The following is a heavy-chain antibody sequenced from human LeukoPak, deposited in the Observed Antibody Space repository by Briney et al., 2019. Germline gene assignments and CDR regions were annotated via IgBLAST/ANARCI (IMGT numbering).Heavy chain of an antibody. CDR1: GGSISNYY. CDR3: ARRAYGSGSFNRYHFDY. CDR2: IYYSGST. D-gene: IGHD3-10*01. J-gene: IGHJ4*02. Sequence: PSETLSLTCTVSGGSISNYYWSWTRQPPGKGLEWIGYIYYSGSTNYNPSLKSRVTISVDPSSNQFSLKLNSVTAADTAVYYCARRAYGSGSFNRYHFDYWGQGTLVAVSS. V-gene: IGHV4-59*08.